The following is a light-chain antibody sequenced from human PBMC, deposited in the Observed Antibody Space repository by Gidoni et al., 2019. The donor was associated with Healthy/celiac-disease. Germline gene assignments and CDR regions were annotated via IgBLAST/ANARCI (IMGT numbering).Light chain of an antibody. CDR3: GTWDSSLSAV. J-gene: IGLJ3*02. Sequence: QSVLTQPPAVSAAPGQKVTISLSGSSSNIGNHYVSWYQQLPGTAPKLLIYDNNKRPSGIPDRFSGSKSGTSATLGITGLQTGDEADYYCGTWDSSLSAVFGGGTKLTVL. CDR2: DNN. V-gene: IGLV1-51*01. CDR1: SSNIGNHY.